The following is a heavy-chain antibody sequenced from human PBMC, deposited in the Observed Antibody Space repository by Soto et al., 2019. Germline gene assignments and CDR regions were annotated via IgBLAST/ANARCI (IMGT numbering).Heavy chain of an antibody. Sequence: VGSLRLSCVASGFSFDSHAISWVRQAPGKGLEWVASISSRGATFFYADSVKGRFTISRDNSDNSVYLQLRSLRAEDTAVYFCARDQGLIEVHYYYFDLCGQRTPVTVSS. CDR2: ISSRGATF. J-gene: IGHJ4*02. CDR3: ARDQGLIEVHYYYFDL. V-gene: IGHV3-23*01. CDR1: GFSFDSHA. D-gene: IGHD3-10*01.